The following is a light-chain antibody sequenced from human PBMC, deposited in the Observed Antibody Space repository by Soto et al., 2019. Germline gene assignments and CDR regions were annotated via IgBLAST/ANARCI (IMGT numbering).Light chain of an antibody. CDR3: TSWTTSTTMI. Sequence: QSALTQPASVSGSPGRSITISCTGTSSDIGAYNFVSWYQQHPGKAPKLMLYDVNIRPSGVSNRFSGSKSGNTASLTISGLQAEDEADYYCTSWTTSTTMIFGGVTKLTVL. J-gene: IGLJ2*01. CDR2: DVN. V-gene: IGLV2-14*03. CDR1: SSDIGAYNF.